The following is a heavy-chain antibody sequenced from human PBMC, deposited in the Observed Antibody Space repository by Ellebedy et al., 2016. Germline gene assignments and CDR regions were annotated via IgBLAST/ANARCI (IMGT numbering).Heavy chain of an antibody. CDR1: GGSISSSSYY. J-gene: IGHJ6*03. Sequence: SETLSLXXTVSGGSISSSSYYWGWIRQPPGKGLEWIGSIYYSGSTYYNPSLKSRVTISVDTSKNQFSLKLSSVTAADTAVYYCARWGSVYCSSTSCYPLYYYYYMDGWGKGTTVTVSS. CDR3: ARWGSVYCSSTSCYPLYYYYYMDG. D-gene: IGHD2-2*01. V-gene: IGHV4-39*07. CDR2: IYYSGST.